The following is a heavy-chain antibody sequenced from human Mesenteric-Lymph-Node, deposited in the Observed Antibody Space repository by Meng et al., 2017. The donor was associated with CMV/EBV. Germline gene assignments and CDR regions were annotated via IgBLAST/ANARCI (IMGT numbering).Heavy chain of an antibody. Sequence: ASVKVSCKASGYTFTSYGISWVRQAPGQGLEWMGWISAYNGNTNYAQKLQGRVTMTTDTSTSTAYMELSSLRSEDTAVYYCAKCSSTSCHFDYWGQGTLVTVSS. J-gene: IGHJ4*02. CDR1: GYTFTSYG. CDR3: AKCSSTSCHFDY. V-gene: IGHV1-18*01. CDR2: ISAYNGNT. D-gene: IGHD2-2*01.